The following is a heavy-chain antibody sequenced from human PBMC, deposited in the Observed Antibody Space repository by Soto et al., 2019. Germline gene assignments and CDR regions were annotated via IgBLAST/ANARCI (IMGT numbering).Heavy chain of an antibody. Sequence: QVQLVQSGAEVRKPGASVKVSCKASGYNFNTFDIYCVRQATGHGLEWMGWMNPNSGNTGYAQELRGRVTMTRNTSNTTAYMELTSLTSDDTGVYYCAGGNFRYWGQGTLVTVSS. CDR3: AGGNFRY. J-gene: IGHJ4*02. CDR2: MNPNSGNT. CDR1: GYNFNTFD. V-gene: IGHV1-8*02.